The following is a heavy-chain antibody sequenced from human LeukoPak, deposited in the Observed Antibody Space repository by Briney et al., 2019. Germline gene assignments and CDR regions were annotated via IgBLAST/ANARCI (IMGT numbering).Heavy chain of an antibody. D-gene: IGHD3-10*02. Sequence: GGSLSLSCAASGFTFSSYEMNWVRQAPGEGLEWVSYISSSGSTIYYADSVKGRFTISRDNAKNSLYLQMNSLRAENTAVYYCAELGITTIGGVWGKGTTVTISS. V-gene: IGHV3-48*03. CDR1: GFTFSSYE. J-gene: IGHJ6*04. CDR2: ISSSGSTI. CDR3: AELGITTIGGV.